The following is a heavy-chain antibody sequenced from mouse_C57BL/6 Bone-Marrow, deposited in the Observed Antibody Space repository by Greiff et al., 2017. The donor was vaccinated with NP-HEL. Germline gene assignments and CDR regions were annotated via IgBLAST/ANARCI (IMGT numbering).Heavy chain of an antibody. D-gene: IGHD2-4*01. J-gene: IGHJ4*01. CDR1: GYTFTDYE. CDR2: IDPETGGT. CDR3: TSGPPLYYDYPAYAMDD. Sequence: QVQLQQSGAELVRPGASVTLSCKASGYTFTDYEMHWVKQTPVHGLEWIGAIDPETGGTAYNQKFKGKAILTADKSSSTAYMELRSLTSEDSAVYYYTSGPPLYYDYPAYAMDDWGQGPSVTVSS. V-gene: IGHV1-15*01.